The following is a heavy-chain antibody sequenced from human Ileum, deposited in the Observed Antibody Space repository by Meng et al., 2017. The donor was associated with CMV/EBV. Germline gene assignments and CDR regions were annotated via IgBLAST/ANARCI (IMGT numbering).Heavy chain of an antibody. CDR3: MRAHPLGT. CDR2: IKEDGGDK. J-gene: IGHJ4*02. V-gene: IGHV3-7*04. D-gene: IGHD7-27*01. CDR1: GFIFSDYW. Sequence: GGSLRLSCAASGFIFSDYWMTWVRQAPGKGLEWVANIKEDGGDKYYVDSVKGRFTISRDNSKNSLYLQMDTLRAEDTAMYYCMRAHPLGTWGQGTLVTVSS.